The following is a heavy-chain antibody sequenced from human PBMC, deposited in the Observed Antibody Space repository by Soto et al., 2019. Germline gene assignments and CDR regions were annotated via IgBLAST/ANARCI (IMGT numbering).Heavy chain of an antibody. CDR1: GGSFSGYY. CDR2: INHSGTI. CDR3: ARADRTLVTSYSLDV. D-gene: IGHD2-21*02. V-gene: IGHV4-34*01. Sequence: SDTLSLTCAVYGGSFSGYYWTWIRQPPGKGLEWIGEINHSGTINFNPSLKSRLTISLDTSKKHFSLKLSSVTDADTAAYYCARADRTLVTSYSLDVWGQGTTVT. J-gene: IGHJ6*02.